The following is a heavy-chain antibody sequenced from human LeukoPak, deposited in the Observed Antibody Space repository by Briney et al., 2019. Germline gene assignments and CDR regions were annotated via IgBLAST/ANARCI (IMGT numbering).Heavy chain of an antibody. Sequence: GGSLRLSCAASGFTFKTYWMSWVRQPPGKGLEWVANIKQDGSDKYYVDSVKGRFTISRDNAKNSLFLQINSLRFGDTAVYYCAREEGGYFDSWGQGTLVTVSS. V-gene: IGHV3-7*01. CDR1: GFTFKTYW. J-gene: IGHJ4*02. CDR2: IKQDGSDK. CDR3: AREEGGYFDS.